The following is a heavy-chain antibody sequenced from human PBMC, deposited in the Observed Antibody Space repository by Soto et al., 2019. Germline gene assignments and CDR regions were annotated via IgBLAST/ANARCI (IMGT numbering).Heavy chain of an antibody. CDR1: VFTCSNYN. J-gene: IGHJ4*02. CDR3: ARDPYSRATAPYD. Sequence: WWSLRLSCSASVFTCSNYNMNWFRQAPGKGLEWVSCISTGSSYIYYADSVKGRFTVSRDNAKNSLYLQMNSLRAEDTAVYYCARDPYSRATAPYDWGQGTLVPVSS. CDR2: ISTGSSYI. D-gene: IGHD6-13*01. V-gene: IGHV3-21*01.